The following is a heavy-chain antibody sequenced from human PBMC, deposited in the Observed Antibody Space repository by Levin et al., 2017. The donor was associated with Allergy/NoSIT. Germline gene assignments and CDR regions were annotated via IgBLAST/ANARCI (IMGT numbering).Heavy chain of an antibody. D-gene: IGHD1-26*01. J-gene: IGHJ6*02. CDR1: GFTFSSYG. CDR3: ATGATPPYYYYYGMDV. CDR2: ISYDGSNK. Sequence: LSLTCAASGFTFSSYGMHWVRQAPGKGLEWVAVISYDGSNKYYADSVKGRFTISRDNSKNTLYLQMNSLRAEDTAVYYCATGATPPYYYYYGMDVWGQGTTVTVSS. V-gene: IGHV3-30*03.